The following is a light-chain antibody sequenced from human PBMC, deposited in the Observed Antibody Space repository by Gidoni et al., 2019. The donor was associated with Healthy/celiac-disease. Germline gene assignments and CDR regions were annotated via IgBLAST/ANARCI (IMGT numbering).Light chain of an antibody. CDR3: QQSYITFPMYT. Sequence: DIQMTQSPSSLSASVGDRVTITCRARQSISSYLNWYQQKPGKAPKLLIYAASSLQSGVPSRFSGSGDGTDFTLNISSLQPEDFATYYCQQSYITFPMYTFGQGTKLEIK. J-gene: IGKJ2*01. CDR2: AAS. V-gene: IGKV1-39*01. CDR1: QSISSY.